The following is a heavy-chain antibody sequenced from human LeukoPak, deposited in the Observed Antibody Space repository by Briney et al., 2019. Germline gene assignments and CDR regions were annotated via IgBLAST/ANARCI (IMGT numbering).Heavy chain of an antibody. J-gene: IGHJ2*01. Sequence: SETLSLTCSVSGDSISIYYWSWIRQPPGKGLEWIGSIYYSGSTYYNPSLKSRVTMSVDTSKNQFSLKLSSVTAADTAVYYCASSPDLGDWYFDLWGRGTLVTVSS. D-gene: IGHD3-16*01. V-gene: IGHV4-39*07. CDR2: IYYSGST. CDR3: ASSPDLGDWYFDL. CDR1: GDSISIYY.